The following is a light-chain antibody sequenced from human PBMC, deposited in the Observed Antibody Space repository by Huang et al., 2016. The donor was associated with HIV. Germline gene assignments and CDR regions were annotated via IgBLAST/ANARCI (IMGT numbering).Light chain of an antibody. V-gene: IGKV3-15*01. CDR2: GAS. CDR1: QSVSRN. CDR3: QQYNNWPWT. Sequence: EKVMTQSPATLSVSPGERATLSCRASQSVSRNLAWYQQKPGQAPRRLMYGASTRATGTPARFSGSGSGTEFTLTISSLQSEDFAFYYCQQYNNWPWTFGQGTKVEIK. J-gene: IGKJ1*01.